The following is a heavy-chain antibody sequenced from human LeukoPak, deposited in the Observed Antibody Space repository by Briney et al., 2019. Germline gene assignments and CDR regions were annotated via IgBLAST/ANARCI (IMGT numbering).Heavy chain of an antibody. CDR3: ARDDPLRYFDWLSQYYYYYMDV. CDR2: ISSSSSYI. D-gene: IGHD3-9*01. CDR1: GFTFSSYS. Sequence: PGGSLRLSCAASGFTFSSYSMNSVRQAPGKGVEWVSSISSSSSYIYYADSVKGRFTISRDNAKNSLYLQMNSLRAEDTAVYYCARDDPLRYFDWLSQYYYYYMDVWGKGTTATVSS. J-gene: IGHJ6*03. V-gene: IGHV3-21*01.